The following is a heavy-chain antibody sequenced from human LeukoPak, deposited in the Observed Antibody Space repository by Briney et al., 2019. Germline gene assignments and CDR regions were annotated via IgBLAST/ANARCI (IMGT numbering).Heavy chain of an antibody. CDR2: IYWDDDK. D-gene: IGHD3-22*01. CDR3: AHSGAYYYDSSGFDY. Sequence: SGPTLVNPTQTLTLTCTFSGFSRRTRGVGVGWIRQPPGKALEWLSLIYWDDDKRYSPSLKSRLTITKATSKNQVVLTMTNMDPVDTATYYCAHSGAYYYDSSGFDYWGQGTLVTVSS. V-gene: IGHV2-5*02. CDR1: GFSRRTRGVG. J-gene: IGHJ4*02.